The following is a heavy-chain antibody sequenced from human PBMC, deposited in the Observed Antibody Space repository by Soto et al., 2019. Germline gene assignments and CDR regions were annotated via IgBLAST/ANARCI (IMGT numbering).Heavy chain of an antibody. Sequence: ASVKVSCKASGYSFTNNDVSWVRQATGQGLEWMGWMNPGSGDTGYAQKFQGRITMTRDISIATAYMELSSLRSDDTAIYYCASMEPFGSLNWSEPWGQRTLGTVS. J-gene: IGHJ5*02. CDR1: GYSFTNND. D-gene: IGHD3-10*01. CDR3: ASMEPFGSLNWSEP. V-gene: IGHV1-8*01. CDR2: MNPGSGDT.